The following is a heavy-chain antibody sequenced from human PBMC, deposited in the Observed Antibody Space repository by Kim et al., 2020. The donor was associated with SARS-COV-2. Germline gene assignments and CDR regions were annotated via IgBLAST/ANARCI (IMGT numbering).Heavy chain of an antibody. D-gene: IGHD6-19*01. CDR1: GFTFDDYG. CDR2: INWNGGST. J-gene: IGHJ4*02. CDR3: ARVGYSSGWSRGDYFDY. V-gene: IGHV3-20*04. Sequence: GGSLRLSCAASGFTFDDYGMSWVRQAPGKGLEWVSGINWNGGSTGYADSVKGRFTISRDNAKNSLYLQMNSLRAEDTALYYCARVGYSSGWSRGDYFDYWGQGTLVTVSS.